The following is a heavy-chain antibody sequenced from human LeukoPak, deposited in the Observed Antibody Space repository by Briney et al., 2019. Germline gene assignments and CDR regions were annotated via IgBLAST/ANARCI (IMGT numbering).Heavy chain of an antibody. D-gene: IGHD6-19*01. CDR3: ARDRGGWYDWFDP. V-gene: IGHV3-48*01. CDR1: GFTFSSYS. Sequence: GGSLRLSCAASGFTFSSYSMNGVRQAPGKGLEGVSYISSSSSTIYYADSVKGRFTISRDNAKNSLYLQMNSLRAEDTAVYYCARDRGGWYDWFDPWGQGTLVTVSS. CDR2: ISSSSSTI. J-gene: IGHJ5*02.